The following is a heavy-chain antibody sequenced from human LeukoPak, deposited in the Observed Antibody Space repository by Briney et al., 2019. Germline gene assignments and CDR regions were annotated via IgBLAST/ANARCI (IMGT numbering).Heavy chain of an antibody. Sequence: ASVKASCKASGGTFSSYAISWVRQAPGQGLEWMGRIIPIFGIANYAQKFQGRVTITADKSTSTAYMELSSLRSEDTAVYYCARARGYSGYDSSYAGYGDYATPRYGMDVWGQGTTVTVSS. J-gene: IGHJ6*02. CDR2: IIPIFGIA. CDR3: ARARGYSGYDSSYAGYGDYATPRYGMDV. CDR1: GGTFSSYA. V-gene: IGHV1-69*04. D-gene: IGHD5-12*01.